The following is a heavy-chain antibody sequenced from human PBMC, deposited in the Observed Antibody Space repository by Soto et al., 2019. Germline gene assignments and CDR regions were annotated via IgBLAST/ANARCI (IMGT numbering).Heavy chain of an antibody. Sequence: ASVKVCCKPSGYVFTGYAMQWVRQAPGQRLEWLGWITPGNGYAEYSQKFQGRVTITSDTSATTAYMELSSLRSEDTAVYYCARLKQDYAVAWGQGTLVTVSS. CDR3: ARLKQDYAVA. V-gene: IGHV1-3*01. J-gene: IGHJ5*02. CDR1: GYVFTGYA. CDR2: ITPGNGYA. D-gene: IGHD3-16*01.